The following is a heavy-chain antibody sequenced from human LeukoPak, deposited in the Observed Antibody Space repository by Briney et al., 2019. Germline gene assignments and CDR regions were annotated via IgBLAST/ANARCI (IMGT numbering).Heavy chain of an antibody. J-gene: IGHJ4*02. CDR3: ARDRPNYYGSDGHYYRRDGDY. Sequence: PGGSQRLSCAASGFTFSIYAMSWVRQAPGKGLQWVSSITSRGESTWYVDSVKGRFIITRDNSENTLYLQMHSLRAEDTAVYYCARDRPNYYGSDGHYYRRDGDYWGRGTLVSVSS. D-gene: IGHD3-22*01. CDR1: GFTFSIYA. CDR2: ITSRGEST. V-gene: IGHV3-23*01.